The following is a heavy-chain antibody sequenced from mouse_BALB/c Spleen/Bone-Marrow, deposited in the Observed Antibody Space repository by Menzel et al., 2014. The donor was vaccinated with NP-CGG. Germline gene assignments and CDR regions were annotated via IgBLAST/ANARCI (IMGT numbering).Heavy chain of an antibody. CDR1: GFTFNTNA. J-gene: IGHJ2*01. V-gene: IGHV10S3*01. D-gene: IGHD4-1*01. CDR3: VRGGLTFDY. Sequence: EVQRVESGGGLVQPKGSLKLSCAASGFTFNTNAMNWVRQAPGKGLEWVARIRSKSNNYATYYADSVKDRFTISRDDSQSMLYLQMNNLKTEDTAIYYCVRGGLTFDYWGQGTTLTVSS. CDR2: IRSKSNNYAT.